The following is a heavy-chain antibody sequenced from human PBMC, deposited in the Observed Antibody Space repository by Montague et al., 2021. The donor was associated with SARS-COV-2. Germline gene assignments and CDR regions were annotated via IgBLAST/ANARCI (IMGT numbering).Heavy chain of an antibody. D-gene: IGHD3-10*01. CDR2: IYYSGST. Sequence: SETLSLTCTVSGGSISSSSYYWGWIRQPPGKGLEWIGSIYYSGSTYYNPSLKSRVTIFVDTSENQFSLKLSSVIAADTAVYYCARREDYYGSGSYPNWGQGTLVTVSS. J-gene: IGHJ4*02. CDR3: ARREDYYGSGSYPN. V-gene: IGHV4-39*01. CDR1: GGSISSSSYY.